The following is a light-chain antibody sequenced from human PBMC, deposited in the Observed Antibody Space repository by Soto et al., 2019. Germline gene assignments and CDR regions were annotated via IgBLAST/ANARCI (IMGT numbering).Light chain of an antibody. CDR2: GAS. CDR3: QQTYTSRPWT. J-gene: IGKJ1*01. CDR1: QSINTF. V-gene: IGKV1-39*01. Sequence: DIQVTQSPSSLSASVGDRVTITCRASQSINTFLNWYQQRPGKAPNLLIYGASNLQSGVPSRFSGSGSGTDFTLTISSLQPEDVATYYCQQTYTSRPWTFGRGTKVEIK.